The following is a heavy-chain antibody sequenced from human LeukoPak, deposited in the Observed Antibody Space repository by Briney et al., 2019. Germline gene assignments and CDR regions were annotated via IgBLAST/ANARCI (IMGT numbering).Heavy chain of an antibody. J-gene: IGHJ4*02. CDR1: GGSISSGGYY. V-gene: IGHV4-31*03. D-gene: IGHD6-19*01. CDR3: ARHLPDSSGWYGPIDY. Sequence: PSQTLSLTCTVSGGSISSGGYYWSWIGQHPGKGLEWIGYIYYSGSTYYNPSLKSRVTISVDTSKNQFSLKLSSVTAADTAVYYCARHLPDSSGWYGPIDYWGQGTLVTVSS. CDR2: IYYSGST.